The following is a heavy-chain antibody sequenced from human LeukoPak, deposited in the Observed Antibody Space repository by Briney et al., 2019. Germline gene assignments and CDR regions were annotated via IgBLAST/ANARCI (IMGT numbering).Heavy chain of an antibody. CDR1: GFTFSTYS. D-gene: IGHD6-13*01. CDR2: ISGTSSAI. Sequence: PGGSLRLSCAASGFTFSTYSMNWVRQAPGKGLEWVSYISGTSSAIYYADSVKGRFTISRDNAKNSLYLQMNSLRADDTAVYCCAFAAAGSVKDYWGQGTLVTVSS. V-gene: IGHV3-48*01. J-gene: IGHJ4*02. CDR3: AFAAAGSVKDY.